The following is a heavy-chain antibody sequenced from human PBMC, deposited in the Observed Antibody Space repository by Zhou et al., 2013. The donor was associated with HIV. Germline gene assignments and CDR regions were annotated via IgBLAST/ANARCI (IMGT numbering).Heavy chain of an antibody. CDR1: GGTFSTYA. D-gene: IGHD5-12*01. CDR2: IIPIFGIA. Sequence: VQLVQSGAEVKKPGSSVKVSCKASGGTFSTYAISWVRQAPGQGLEWMGRIIPIFGIADSAQKFQDRVTITADKSTSTAYMELSSLRSEDTAVYYCARPRERWLQFEKGSDAFHIWAKGQWSPSLQ. CDR3: ARPRERWLQFEKGSDAFHI. V-gene: IGHV1-69*09. J-gene: IGHJ3*02.